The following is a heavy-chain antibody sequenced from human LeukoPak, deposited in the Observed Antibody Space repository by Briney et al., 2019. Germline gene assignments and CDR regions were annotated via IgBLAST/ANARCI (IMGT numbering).Heavy chain of an antibody. Sequence: GGSLRLSCAASGFTFSSYGMHWVRQAPGKGLEWVAVISYDGSNKYYADSVKGRFTISRDNSKNTLYLQMNSLRAEDTAVYYCARDIVLMVYAPYMDVWGKGTTVTVSS. CDR1: GFTFSSYG. V-gene: IGHV3-30*03. J-gene: IGHJ6*03. CDR3: ARDIVLMVYAPYMDV. CDR2: ISYDGSNK. D-gene: IGHD2-8*01.